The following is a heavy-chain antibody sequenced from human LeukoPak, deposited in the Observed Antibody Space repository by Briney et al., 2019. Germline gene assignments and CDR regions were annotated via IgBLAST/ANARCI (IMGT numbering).Heavy chain of an antibody. CDR2: IYPGDSDT. D-gene: IGHD6-19*01. Sequence: GESLKISCKGSGYSFTSYWIGWVRQMPGKGLEWMGIIYPGDSDTRYSPSFQGQVTISADKSISTAYLQWSSLKASDTAMYYCARQAAVADQYWYFDLWGRGTLVTVSS. J-gene: IGHJ2*01. CDR3: ARQAAVADQYWYFDL. V-gene: IGHV5-51*01. CDR1: GYSFTSYW.